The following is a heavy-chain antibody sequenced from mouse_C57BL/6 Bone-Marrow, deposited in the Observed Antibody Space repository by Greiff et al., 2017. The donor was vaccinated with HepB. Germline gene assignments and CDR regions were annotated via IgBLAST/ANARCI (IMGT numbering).Heavy chain of an antibody. J-gene: IGHJ4*01. V-gene: IGHV5-4*01. CDR3: AREKMITYAMDY. D-gene: IGHD2-4*01. CDR1: GFTFSSYA. Sequence: EVQVVESGGGLVKPGGSLKLSCAASGFTFSSYAMSWVRQTPEKRLEWVATISDGGSYTYYPDNVKGRFTISRDNAKNNLYLQLSHLKSEDTAMYYCAREKMITYAMDYWGQGTSVTVSS. CDR2: ISDGGSYT.